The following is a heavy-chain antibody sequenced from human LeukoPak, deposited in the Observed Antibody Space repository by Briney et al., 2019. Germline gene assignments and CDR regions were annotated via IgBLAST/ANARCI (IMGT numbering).Heavy chain of an antibody. CDR1: GFTFSSYA. CDR2: IWYDGSNK. V-gene: IGHV3-33*08. D-gene: IGHD4-17*01. J-gene: IGHJ5*02. Sequence: PGRSLRLSCAASGFTFSSYAMHWVRQAPGKGLEWVAVIWYDGSNKYYADSVKGRFTISRDNSKNTLYLQMNSLRAEDTAVYYCARDRLHYGDYAKKWFDPWGQGTLVTVSS. CDR3: ARDRLHYGDYAKKWFDP.